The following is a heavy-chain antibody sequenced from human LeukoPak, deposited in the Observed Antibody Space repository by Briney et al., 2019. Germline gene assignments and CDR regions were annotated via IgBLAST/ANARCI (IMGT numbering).Heavy chain of an antibody. J-gene: IGHJ4*02. CDR2: IYYSGST. V-gene: IGHV4-59*01. D-gene: IGHD6-19*01. CDR3: ARALQRSVAHDY. CDR1: GGSISSYY. Sequence: SETLSLTCTVSGGSISSYYWSWIRQPPGKGLEWIGYIYYSGSTNYNPSLKSRVTISVDTSKNQFSLKLSSVTAADTAVYYCARALQRSVAHDYWGQETLVTVSS.